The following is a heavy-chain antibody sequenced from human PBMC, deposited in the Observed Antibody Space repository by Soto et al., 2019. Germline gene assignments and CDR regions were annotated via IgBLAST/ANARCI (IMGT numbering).Heavy chain of an antibody. V-gene: IGHV4-4*02. CDR2: IYHSGNT. D-gene: IGHD6-6*01. Sequence: QVQLQESGPGLVKPSGTLSLTCAVSGGPISSNKWWSWVRQPPGKGLEWIGQIYHSGNTNYKPSLKSRVTISVDKSKSQFSLNMTSATDADTAVYYCARDFSAQLVRAYGLDVWGQGTTVTVSS. J-gene: IGHJ6*02. CDR3: ARDFSAQLVRAYGLDV. CDR1: GGPISSNKW.